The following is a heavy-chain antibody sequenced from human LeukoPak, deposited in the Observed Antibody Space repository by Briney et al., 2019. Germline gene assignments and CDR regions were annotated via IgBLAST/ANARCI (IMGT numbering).Heavy chain of an antibody. J-gene: IGHJ3*02. CDR2: IKQDGSEK. D-gene: IGHD6-19*01. V-gene: IGHV3-7*01. CDR1: GFTFSSYW. CDR3: AKDEYSSGWYVDAFDI. Sequence: GGSLRLSCAASGFTFSSYWMSWVRQAPGKGLEWVANIKQDGSEKYYVDSVKGRFTISRDNAKNSLYLQMNSLRAEDTAVYYCAKDEYSSGWYVDAFDIWGQGTMVTVSS.